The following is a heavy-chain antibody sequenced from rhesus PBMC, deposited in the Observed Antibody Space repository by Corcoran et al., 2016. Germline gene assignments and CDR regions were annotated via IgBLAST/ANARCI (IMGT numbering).Heavy chain of an antibody. CDR1: GHSISSGYY. CDR3: ARQGNSGFDN. D-gene: IGHD1-44*01. CDR2: IIGTSGNT. J-gene: IGHJ4*01. V-gene: IGHV4-99*01. Sequence: QVQLQESGPGLVKPSETLSLTCTVSGHSISSGYYWGWIRQPPGKGLEYIGYIIGTSGNTYNNPSLKSRVTISKYTSKNQFSLKLSSVTAADTAVYYCARQGNSGFDNWGQGVLVTVSS.